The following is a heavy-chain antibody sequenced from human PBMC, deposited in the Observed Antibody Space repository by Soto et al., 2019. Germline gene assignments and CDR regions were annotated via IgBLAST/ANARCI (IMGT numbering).Heavy chain of an antibody. CDR2: IYYSGTT. J-gene: IGHJ4*02. V-gene: IGHV4-31*03. CDR3: ARVVSGSYLDY. CDR1: GGTMTTGGHF. Sequence: QVQLQESGPGLVKASQTLSITCTVSGGTMTTGGHFWSWIRQYPGKGLEWIGYIYYSGTTHYNPSLKSRVTSSIDTSKNQFSLNLSSVTAAYTAVYYCARVVSGSYLDYWGQGTLVTVSS. D-gene: IGHD1-26*01.